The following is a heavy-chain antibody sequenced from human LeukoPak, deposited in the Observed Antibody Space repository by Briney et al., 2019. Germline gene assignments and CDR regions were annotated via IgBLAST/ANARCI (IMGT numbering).Heavy chain of an antibody. D-gene: IGHD3-22*01. J-gene: IGHJ4*02. CDR1: GFTFSSYW. CDR3: ARMAGGYYDSSGLDY. V-gene: IGHV3-74*01. Sequence: GSLRLSCVASGFTFSSYWMHWVRQAPGKGLAWVSRINSDGSSTYYADSVKGRFTISRDNAKNTLYLQMNSLRADDTAVYYCARMAGGYYDSSGLDYWGQGTLVTVSS. CDR2: INSDGSST.